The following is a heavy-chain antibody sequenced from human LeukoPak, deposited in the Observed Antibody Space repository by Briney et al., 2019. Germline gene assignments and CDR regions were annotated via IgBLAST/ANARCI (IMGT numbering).Heavy chain of an antibody. V-gene: IGHV4-30-4*08. J-gene: IGHJ4*02. CDR3: AREVGATTWGFDY. CDR2: IYYSGST. CDR1: GGSISSGDYY. Sequence: PSETLSLTXTVSGGSISSGDYYWSWIRQPPGNGLEWIGYIYYSGSTYYNPSLKSRVTISVDTSKNQFSLKLSSVTAADTAVYYCAREVGATTWGFDYWGQGTLVTVSS. D-gene: IGHD1-26*01.